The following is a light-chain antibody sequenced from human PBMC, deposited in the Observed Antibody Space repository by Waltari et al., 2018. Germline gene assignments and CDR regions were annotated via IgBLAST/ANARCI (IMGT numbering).Light chain of an antibody. CDR1: QGISNY. Sequence: DIQMTQSPSSLSASVGDRVTITCRASQGISNYLAWYQQKPGKVPKLLIYAASTLQSGVPSRFSGSGSGTDFTLTISSLQPEDGATYYCQKYNSAPLTFGGGTKVGIK. J-gene: IGKJ4*01. CDR2: AAS. V-gene: IGKV1-27*01. CDR3: QKYNSAPLT.